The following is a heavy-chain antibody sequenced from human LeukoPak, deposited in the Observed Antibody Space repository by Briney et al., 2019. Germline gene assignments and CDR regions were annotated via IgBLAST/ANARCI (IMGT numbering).Heavy chain of an antibody. D-gene: IGHD5-18*01. Sequence: GASVKVSCKASGYTFTGYYMHWVRQAPGQGLGWMGWINPNSGGTNYAQKFQGRVTMTRDTSISTAYMELSRLRSDDTAVYYCAKVDTAMVTPFDYWGQGTLVTVSS. CDR1: GYTFTGYY. CDR2: INPNSGGT. V-gene: IGHV1-2*02. CDR3: AKVDTAMVTPFDY. J-gene: IGHJ4*02.